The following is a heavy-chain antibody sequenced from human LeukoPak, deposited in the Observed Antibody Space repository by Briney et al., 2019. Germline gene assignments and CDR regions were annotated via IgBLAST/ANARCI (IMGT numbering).Heavy chain of an antibody. J-gene: IGHJ4*02. Sequence: GGSLRLSCAASGFRFSNSWMYWVRQGPGKGPVWVSRMKTDGTRIEYADSVKGRFTISRDNAKNTLFLQISSLRVEDTAVYYCARGADHGGSYYPDWGQGTRVTVSS. CDR2: MKTDGTRI. D-gene: IGHD3-10*01. CDR3: ARGADHGGSYYPD. CDR1: GFRFSNSW. V-gene: IGHV3-74*01.